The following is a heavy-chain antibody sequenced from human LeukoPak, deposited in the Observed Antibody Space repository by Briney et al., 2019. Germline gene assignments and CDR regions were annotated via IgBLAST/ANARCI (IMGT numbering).Heavy chain of an antibody. CDR3: AELGITMIGGV. Sequence: PGGSLRLSCAASGFTVSSNYMSWVRQAPGKGLELVSVIYSGGSTKHADSVKGRFTISRDNSKNTLYLQMNSLRAEDTAVYYCAELGITMIGGVWGKGTTVTISS. V-gene: IGHV3-66*01. D-gene: IGHD3-10*02. CDR1: GFTVSSNY. CDR2: IYSGGST. J-gene: IGHJ6*04.